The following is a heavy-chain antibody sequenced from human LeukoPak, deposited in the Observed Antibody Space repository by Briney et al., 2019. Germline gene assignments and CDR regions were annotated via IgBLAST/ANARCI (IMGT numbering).Heavy chain of an antibody. CDR3: AREAPYYDILTGYYGAFDI. D-gene: IGHD3-9*01. J-gene: IGHJ3*02. V-gene: IGHV3-48*02. CDR2: ISSSSSTI. Sequence: GGSLRLSCAASGFTFSSYSMNWVRQAPGKGLEWVSYISSSSSTIYYADSVKGRFTISRDNAKNSLYLQMNSLRDEDTAVYYCAREAPYYDILTGYYGAFDIWGQGTMVTVSS. CDR1: GFTFSSYS.